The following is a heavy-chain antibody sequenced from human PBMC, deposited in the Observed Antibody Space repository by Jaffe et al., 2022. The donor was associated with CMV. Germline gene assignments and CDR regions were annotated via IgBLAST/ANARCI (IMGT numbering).Heavy chain of an antibody. J-gene: IGHJ6*02. D-gene: IGHD2-21*01. CDR3: TTDLAYCGGDCYYGMDV. CDR1: GFTFSNAW. CDR2: IKSKTDGGTT. V-gene: IGHV3-15*01. Sequence: EVQLVESGGGLVKPGGSLRLSCAASGFTFSNAWMSWVRQAPGKGLEWVGRIKSKTDGGTTDYAAPVKGRFTISRDDSKNTLYLQMNSLKTEDTAVYYCTTDLAYCGGDCYYGMDVWGQGTTVTVSS.